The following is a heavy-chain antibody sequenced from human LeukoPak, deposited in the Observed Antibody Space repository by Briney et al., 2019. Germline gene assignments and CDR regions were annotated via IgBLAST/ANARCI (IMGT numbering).Heavy chain of an antibody. Sequence: GGSLRLSCAASGFTFSSYAMHWVRQAPGKGLEWVAVISYDGSNKYYADSVKGRFTISRDNSKNTLYLQMNSLRAEDTAVYYCAKERNFGVAYNWFDPWGQGTLVTVSS. CDR2: ISYDGSNK. D-gene: IGHD3-3*01. CDR3: AKERNFGVAYNWFDP. J-gene: IGHJ5*02. V-gene: IGHV3-30-3*01. CDR1: GFTFSSYA.